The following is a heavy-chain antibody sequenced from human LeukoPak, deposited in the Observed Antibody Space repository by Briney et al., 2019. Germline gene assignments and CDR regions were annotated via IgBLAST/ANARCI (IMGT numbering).Heavy chain of an antibody. D-gene: IGHD3-22*01. J-gene: IGHJ4*02. CDR3: AKDRDSSGYYGRFDY. Sequence: GGSLRLSCAASGFTFSSYAMSWVRQAPGKGLEWVSAISGSGGSTYYADSVKGRFTISRDNSKNTLYLQMNSLRAEDTAVYYCAKDRDSSGYYGRFDYWGQATLVTVSS. V-gene: IGHV3-23*01. CDR1: GFTFSSYA. CDR2: ISGSGGST.